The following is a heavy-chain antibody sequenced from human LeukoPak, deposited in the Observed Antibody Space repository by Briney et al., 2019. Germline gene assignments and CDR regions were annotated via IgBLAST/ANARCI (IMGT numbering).Heavy chain of an antibody. CDR1: GFTFDDYA. CDR2: ISWNSGSI. CDR3: ARNKLELERRDIDY. Sequence: PGGSLRLSCAASGFTFDDYAMHWVRQAPGKGLEWVSGISWNSGSIGYADSVKGRFTISRDNAKNSLYLQMNSLRAEDTAVYYCARNKLELERRDIDYWGQGTLVTVSS. V-gene: IGHV3-9*01. D-gene: IGHD1-1*01. J-gene: IGHJ4*02.